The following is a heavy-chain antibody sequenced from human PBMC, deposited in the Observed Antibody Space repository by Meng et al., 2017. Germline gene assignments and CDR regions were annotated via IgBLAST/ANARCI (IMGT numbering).Heavy chain of an antibody. CDR2: INHSGST. D-gene: IGHD2-21*02. CDR1: GGYFSGYS. Sequence: LQQWGAGLLTPLDTPSFHCAVDGGYFSGYSWLGIRQPAEKGLGWNGGINHSGSTNYNPSLKSRVPISVDTSKNQFSRKLSSVPAADTAVYYCARVRVVYCGGDCYSHNWFDPWGQGTLVTVSS. V-gene: IGHV4-34*01. J-gene: IGHJ5*02. CDR3: ARVRVVYCGGDCYSHNWFDP.